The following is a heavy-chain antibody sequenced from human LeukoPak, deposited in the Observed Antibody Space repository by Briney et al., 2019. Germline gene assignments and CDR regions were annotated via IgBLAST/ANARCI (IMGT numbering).Heavy chain of an antibody. D-gene: IGHD6-13*01. Sequence: GGSLRLSCAASGFTFSSYSMNWVRQAPGKGLEWVSSISSSSSYIYYADSVKGRFTISRDNAKNSLYLQMNSLRAEDTAVYYCARGPGIVAAGTHWFDPWGQGTLVTVSS. J-gene: IGHJ5*02. CDR3: ARGPGIVAAGTHWFDP. CDR2: ISSSSSYI. V-gene: IGHV3-21*01. CDR1: GFTFSSYS.